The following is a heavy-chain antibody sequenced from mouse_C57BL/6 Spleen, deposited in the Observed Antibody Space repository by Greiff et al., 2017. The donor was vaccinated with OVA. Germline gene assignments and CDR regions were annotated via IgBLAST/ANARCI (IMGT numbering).Heavy chain of an antibody. CDR3: ARMRTQATDDFDY. D-gene: IGHD3-2*02. V-gene: IGHV1-9*01. CDR1: GYTFTGYW. CDR2: ILPGTGST. Sequence: QVQLQQSGAELMKPGASVKLSCKATGYTFTGYWIEWVKQRPGHGLEWIGAILPGTGSTNYNEKFKGKATLTADTSSNTAYMQLSSLTTEDSAVYYGARMRTQATDDFDYWGQGTTLTVSS. J-gene: IGHJ2*01.